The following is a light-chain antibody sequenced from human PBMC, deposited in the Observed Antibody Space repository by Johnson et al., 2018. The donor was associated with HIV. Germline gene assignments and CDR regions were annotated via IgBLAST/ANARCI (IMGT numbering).Light chain of an antibody. CDR3: GTWDSSLSAGRYV. CDR1: SSNIGNNY. V-gene: IGLV1-51*01. CDR2: DNN. Sequence: HSVLTQPPSVSAAPGQKVTISCSGSSSNIGNNYVSWYQQHPGTAPKLLIYDNNKRPSGIPDRFSDSKSGTSATLGITGLQTGDEADYYCGTWDSSLSAGRYVFGTGTKVTVL. J-gene: IGLJ1*01.